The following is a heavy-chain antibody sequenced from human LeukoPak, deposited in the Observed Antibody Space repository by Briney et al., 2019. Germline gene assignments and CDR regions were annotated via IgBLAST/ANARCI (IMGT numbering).Heavy chain of an antibody. D-gene: IGHD5-18*01. Sequence: PSGTLSLTCAVYGGSFSGYYWSWIRQAPGKGLEWIGEINHSGSTNYNPSIKSRVTISVDTSKNQFSLKLSSVTAADTPVYYCARDLYSYGTIDIWGQGTMVTVSS. V-gene: IGHV4-34*01. J-gene: IGHJ3*02. CDR2: INHSGST. CDR1: GGSFSGYY. CDR3: ARDLYSYGTIDI.